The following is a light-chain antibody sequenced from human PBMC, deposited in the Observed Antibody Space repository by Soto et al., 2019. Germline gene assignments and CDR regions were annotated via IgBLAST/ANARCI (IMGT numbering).Light chain of an antibody. Sequence: EIGMTQSTATLSVSPGERATLSCRASQSVSSNLAWYQQKPGQAPRLLIYGASTRATGIPARLSGSGSGTECTRTISSLQSEDFAVYYCQQYNNWPPWTFGQGTKVEIK. CDR1: QSVSSN. CDR2: GAS. V-gene: IGKV3-15*01. CDR3: QQYNNWPPWT. J-gene: IGKJ1*01.